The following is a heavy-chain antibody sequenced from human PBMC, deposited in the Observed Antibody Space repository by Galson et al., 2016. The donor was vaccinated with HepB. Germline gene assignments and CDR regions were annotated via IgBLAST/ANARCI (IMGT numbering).Heavy chain of an antibody. CDR3: AKDRYLYGGNSGAAEYFQH. CDR1: GFTFSSYA. V-gene: IGHV3-23*01. D-gene: IGHD4-23*01. CDR2: ISGSGGST. Sequence: SLRLSCAASGFTFSSYAMSWVRQAPGKGLEWVSAISGSGGSTYYADSVKGRFTISRDNSKNTLYLQMNSLRAEDTAVYYCAKDRYLYGGNSGAAEYFQHWGQGTLVTVS. J-gene: IGHJ1*01.